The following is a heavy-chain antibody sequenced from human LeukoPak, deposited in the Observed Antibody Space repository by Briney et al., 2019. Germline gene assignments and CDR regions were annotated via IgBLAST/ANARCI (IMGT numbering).Heavy chain of an antibody. V-gene: IGHV4-39*07. D-gene: IGHD4-17*01. CDR3: AREKTTVTTGFDY. Sequence: SETLSLTCTVSGGSISSSSYYWGWIRQPPGKGLEWIGSIYYSGSTYHNPSLKSRVTMSVDTPKNQFSLKLSSVTAADTAVYYCAREKTTVTTGFDYWGQGTLVTVSS. CDR1: GGSISSSSYY. J-gene: IGHJ4*02. CDR2: IYYSGST.